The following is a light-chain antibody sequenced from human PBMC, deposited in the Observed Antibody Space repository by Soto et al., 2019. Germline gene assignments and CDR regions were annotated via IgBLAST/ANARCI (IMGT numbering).Light chain of an antibody. CDR3: HSYADTNRVV. CDR2: GVS. J-gene: IGLJ1*01. V-gene: IGLV2-8*01. CDR1: SSDVGGYNF. Sequence: QSALTHPPSASGSLGQSVTISCTGSSSDVGGYNFVSWFQQHPGKAPKLMIYGVSKRPSGVPDVFSGSKSGSTASLTVSGLQAEDEADYYSHSYADTNRVVFGTGRQVPGL.